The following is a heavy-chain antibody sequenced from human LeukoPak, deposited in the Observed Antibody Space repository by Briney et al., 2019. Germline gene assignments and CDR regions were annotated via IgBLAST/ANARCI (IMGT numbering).Heavy chain of an antibody. CDR1: GNTFTSYA. CDR3: AREPGSYYNWFDP. D-gene: IGHD1-26*01. CDR2: INAGNGNT. J-gene: IGHJ5*02. Sequence: ASVKVSCKASGNTFTSYAMHWVRQAPGQRLEWMGWINAGNGNTKYSQKFQGRVTITRDTSASTAYMELSSLRSEDTAVYYCAREPGSYYNWFDPWGQGTLVTVSS. V-gene: IGHV1-3*01.